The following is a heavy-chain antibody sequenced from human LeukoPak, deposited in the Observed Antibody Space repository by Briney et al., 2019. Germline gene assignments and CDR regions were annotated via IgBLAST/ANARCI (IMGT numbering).Heavy chain of an antibody. J-gene: IGHJ3*01. CDR2: IKEDGSKK. CDR3: ARATRDDYGDVHDAFDV. CDR1: GFTFSLYW. D-gene: IGHD4-17*01. Sequence: PAGSLRLSCATSGFTFSLYWMNWVRQAPGKGLEWVANIKEDGSKKNYVESAKGRFTISRDNAKNSVFLQMNTLRADDTAVYYRARATRDDYGDVHDAFDVWGQGTMVAVSS. V-gene: IGHV3-7*01.